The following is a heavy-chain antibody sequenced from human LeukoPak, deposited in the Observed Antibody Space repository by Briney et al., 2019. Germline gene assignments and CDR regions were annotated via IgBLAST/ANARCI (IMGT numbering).Heavy chain of an antibody. D-gene: IGHD4-23*01. CDR1: GYTFTSNY. V-gene: IGHV1-46*01. CDR2: VNPIGGST. CDR3: ARVGGNSPIS. Sequence: ASVKVSRKTSGYTFTSNYMLGARQAPAQGLEWMGIVNPIGGSTSYAKKFNGRVTMTRVTSTGTVCMELSSLSFDDSAVYYCARVGGNSPISWGQGSLVTVSS. J-gene: IGHJ4*02.